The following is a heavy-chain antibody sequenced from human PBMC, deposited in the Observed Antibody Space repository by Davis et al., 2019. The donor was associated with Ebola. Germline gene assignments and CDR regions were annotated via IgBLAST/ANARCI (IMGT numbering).Heavy chain of an antibody. CDR2: IYDSGST. CDR1: GGSISNDY. J-gene: IGHJ4*02. D-gene: IGHD3-10*01. CDR3: ARGSGTYPAFDY. V-gene: IGHV4-59*01. Sequence: SETLSLTCTVSGGSISNDYWSWIRQPPGKGLEWIGYIYDSGSTHYNPSLKSRVTISVDAPKNQFSLKLNSVTAADTAVYYCARGSGTYPAFDYWGQGTLVTVSS.